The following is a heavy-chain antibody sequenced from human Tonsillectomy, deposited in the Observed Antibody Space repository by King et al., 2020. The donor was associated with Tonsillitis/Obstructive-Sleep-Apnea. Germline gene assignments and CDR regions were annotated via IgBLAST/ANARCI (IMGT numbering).Heavy chain of an antibody. CDR2: INHSGST. D-gene: IGHD6-6*01. CDR3: ARGGVLLEMAARHFDY. J-gene: IGHJ4*02. Sequence: VQLQQWGAGLLKPSETLSLTCAVYGGSFSGYYWSWIRQPPGKGLEWIGEINHSGSTNYNPSLKSRVTISVDTSKNQFSLKLSSVTAADTAVYYCARGGVLLEMAARHFDYWGQGTLVTVSS. V-gene: IGHV4-34*01. CDR1: GGSFSGYY.